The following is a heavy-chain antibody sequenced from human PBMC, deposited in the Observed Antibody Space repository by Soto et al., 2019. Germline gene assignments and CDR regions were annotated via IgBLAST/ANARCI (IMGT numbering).Heavy chain of an antibody. CDR3: ARAHYGDYYFDY. J-gene: IGHJ4*02. CDR2: IWYDGSNK. V-gene: IGHV3-33*01. CDR1: GFTFSSYG. Sequence: QVQLVESGGGVVQPGRSLRLSCAASGFTFSSYGMHWVRQAPGKGLEWVAVIWYDGSNKYYADSVKGRFTISRDNSKTTLYLQMNSLRAEDTAVYYCARAHYGDYYFDYWGQGTLVTVSS. D-gene: IGHD4-17*01.